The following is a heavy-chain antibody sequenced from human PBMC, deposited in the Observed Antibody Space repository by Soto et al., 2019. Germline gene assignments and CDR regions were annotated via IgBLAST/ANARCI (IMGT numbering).Heavy chain of an antibody. J-gene: IGHJ6*02. Sequence: ASVKVSCKASGHTFTNYYMHWVRQAPGQGLEWMGVISPSGDGPTFAQKFQGRVTMTRDTSTSTVYMELSSLRFEDTAVYYCASMDYSYYYGMDVWGQGMMVTVSS. V-gene: IGHV1-46*01. D-gene: IGHD3-10*01. CDR3: ASMDYSYYYGMDV. CDR1: GHTFTNYY. CDR2: ISPSGDGP.